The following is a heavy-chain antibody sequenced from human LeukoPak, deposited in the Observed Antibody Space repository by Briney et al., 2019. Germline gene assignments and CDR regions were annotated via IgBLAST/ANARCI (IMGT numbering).Heavy chain of an antibody. CDR1: GGTFSSYA. D-gene: IGHD2-2*01. CDR2: IIPIFGTA. J-gene: IGHJ6*02. V-gene: IGHV1-69*13. CDR3: ASHSSTRHPVYYYGTDV. Sequence: SVKVSCKASGGTFSSYAISWVRQAPGQGLEWMGGIIPIFGTANYAQKFQGRVTITADESTSTAYMELSSLRSEDTAVYYCASHSSTRHPVYYYGTDVWGQGTTVTVSS.